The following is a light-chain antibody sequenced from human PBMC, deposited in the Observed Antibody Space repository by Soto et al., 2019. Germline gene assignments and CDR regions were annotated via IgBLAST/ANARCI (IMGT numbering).Light chain of an antibody. Sequence: QSVLTQPPSASGSPGQSVTISCTGTSSDVGGYNYVSWYQQHPGNAPKLMIYEVSKRPSGVPDRFSGSKSGNTASLTVSGLQAEDEADYYCSSYVGSTKEVFGTGTKVTVL. V-gene: IGLV2-8*01. J-gene: IGLJ1*01. CDR2: EVS. CDR3: SSYVGSTKEV. CDR1: SSDVGGYNY.